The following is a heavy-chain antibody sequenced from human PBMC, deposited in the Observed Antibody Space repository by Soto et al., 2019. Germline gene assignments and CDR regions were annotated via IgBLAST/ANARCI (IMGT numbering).Heavy chain of an antibody. D-gene: IGHD3-22*01. V-gene: IGHV3-21*01. CDR1: GFTFSSYS. CDR3: EGSLGTMILI. Sequence: PGGSLRLSCAASGFTFSSYSMNWVRQAPGKGLEWVSSISSSSSYIYYADSVKGRFTISRDNAKNTLYLQMNSLRAEETAVYYCEGSLGTMILIWGQGTMVTVSS. CDR2: ISSSSSYI. J-gene: IGHJ3*02.